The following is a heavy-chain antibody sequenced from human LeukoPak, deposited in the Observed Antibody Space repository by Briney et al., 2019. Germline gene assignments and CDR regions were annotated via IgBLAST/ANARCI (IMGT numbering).Heavy chain of an antibody. CDR2: IYSGGST. CDR3: ARDVVGTTPGLD. Sequence: GGSLRLSCAASGFTVSSNYMSWVRQAPGKGLEWVSVIYSGGSTYYADSVKGRFTISRDNSKNTLYLQMNSLRAEDTAVYYCARDVVGTTPGLDWGQGTLVTVSS. J-gene: IGHJ4*02. D-gene: IGHD2-15*01. CDR1: GFTVSSNY. V-gene: IGHV3-53*05.